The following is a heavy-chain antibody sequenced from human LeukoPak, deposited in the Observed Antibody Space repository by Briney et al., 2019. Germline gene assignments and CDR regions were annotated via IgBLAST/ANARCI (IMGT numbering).Heavy chain of an antibody. CDR3: AKLYGSGDSHGASLDY. CDR2: IRYDGSNK. D-gene: IGHD3-10*01. CDR1: GFTFSSYG. J-gene: IGHJ4*02. V-gene: IGHV3-30*02. Sequence: GGSLRLSCAASGFTFSSYGTHWVRQAPGKGLEWVAFIRYDGSNKYYADSVQGRFTISRDNSKNTPYLQMNSLRAEDTAVYYCAKLYGSGDSHGASLDYWGQGTLVTVSS.